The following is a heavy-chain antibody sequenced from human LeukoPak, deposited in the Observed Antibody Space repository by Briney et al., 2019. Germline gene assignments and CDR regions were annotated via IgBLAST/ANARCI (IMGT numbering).Heavy chain of an antibody. D-gene: IGHD2-15*01. CDR1: GFSFSHHA. CDR2: IGGSGGGI. V-gene: IGHV3-23*01. CDR3: ARDGRWDY. Sequence: PGGSLRLSCVASGFSFSHHAMTWVRQAPGQGLEWVSAIGGSGGGIFYADSVKGRFTISRDNSKNTLYLQMNSLRAEDTAVYNCARDGRWDYWGQGTLVTVSS. J-gene: IGHJ4*02.